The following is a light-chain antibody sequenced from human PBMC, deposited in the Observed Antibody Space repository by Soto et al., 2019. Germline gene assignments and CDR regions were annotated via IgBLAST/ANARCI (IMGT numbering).Light chain of an antibody. CDR1: SSNIGAGYD. CDR2: GNS. CDR3: QSYDSSPRGIV. J-gene: IGLJ1*01. V-gene: IGLV1-40*01. Sequence: QSVLTQPPSVSGAPGQRVTISCTGSSSNIGAGYDVHWYQQRPGTAPKLLIYGNSNRPSGVPDRFSGSKSGTSASLAITGLQAEDEADYSCQSYDSSPRGIVFGTGTKLTVL.